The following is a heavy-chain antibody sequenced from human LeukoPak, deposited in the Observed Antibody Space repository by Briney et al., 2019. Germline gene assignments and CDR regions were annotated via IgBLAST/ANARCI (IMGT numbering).Heavy chain of an antibody. Sequence: SETLSLTCAVSGGSISSSNWWSWVRQPPGKGLEWIGEIYHSGSTNYNPSLKSRVTISVDKPKNQFSLKLSSVTAADTAVYYCARGGGSYDPVDYWGQGTLVTVSS. CDR1: GGSISSSNW. CDR2: IYHSGST. D-gene: IGHD1-26*01. J-gene: IGHJ4*02. V-gene: IGHV4-4*02. CDR3: ARGGGSYDPVDY.